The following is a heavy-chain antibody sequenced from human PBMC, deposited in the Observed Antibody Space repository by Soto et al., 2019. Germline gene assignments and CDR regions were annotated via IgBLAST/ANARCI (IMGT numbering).Heavy chain of an antibody. CDR3: AMLRITMIVVVISGNY. CDR2: ISGSGGST. V-gene: IGHV3-23*01. J-gene: IGHJ4*02. CDR1: GFTFSSYA. Sequence: PGGSLRLSCAASGFTFSSYAMSWVRQAPGKGLEWVSAISGSGGSTYYADSVKGRFTISRDNSKNTLYLQMNSLRAEDTAAYYCAMLRITMIVVVISGNYWGQGTLVTVSS. D-gene: IGHD3-22*01.